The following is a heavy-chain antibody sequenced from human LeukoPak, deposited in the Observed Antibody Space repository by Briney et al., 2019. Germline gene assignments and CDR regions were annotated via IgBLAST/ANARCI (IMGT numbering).Heavy chain of an antibody. Sequence: PGGSLRLSCAASGFSLYNYAVNWVRQAPGKGLEWVSSISSGSTYRYYADSLKGRFTISRDNAENSLFLQMDSLRAEDTALYYCARDSERRDGFSLYFFDYWGRGTPVTVSS. D-gene: IGHD5-24*01. J-gene: IGHJ4*02. CDR1: GFSLYNYA. CDR2: ISSGSTYR. V-gene: IGHV3-21*01. CDR3: ARDSERRDGFSLYFFDY.